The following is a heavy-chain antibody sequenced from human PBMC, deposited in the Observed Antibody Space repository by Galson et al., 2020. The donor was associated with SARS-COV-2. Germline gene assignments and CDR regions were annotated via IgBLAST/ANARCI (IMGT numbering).Heavy chain of an antibody. V-gene: IGHV4-61*08. Sequence: SETLSLTCSVSGDSVNTADYYWIWMRQSPRKGLEWIGLIYYLGSTRYNASLKSRATMSLDTSKNQFSLKLRSLTTADTAVYYCTRMSVVAAWFDPWGQGTLVTVSS. CDR1: GDSVNTADYY. CDR3: TRMSVVAAWFDP. J-gene: IGHJ5*02. CDR2: IYYLGST. D-gene: IGHD6-13*01.